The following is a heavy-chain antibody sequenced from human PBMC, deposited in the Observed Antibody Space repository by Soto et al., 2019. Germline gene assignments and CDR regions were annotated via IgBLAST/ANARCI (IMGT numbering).Heavy chain of an antibody. D-gene: IGHD2-8*01. Sequence: SVKVSCKASGGTFSSYAISWVRQAPGQGLEWMGGIIPIFGTANYAQKFQGGVTITADESTTTAYMELRSLRSDDTAVYYCARDPYHVLMVNAPNLYGMDVWGQGTTVTVSS. CDR2: IIPIFGTA. CDR1: GGTFSSYA. CDR3: ARDPYHVLMVNAPNLYGMDV. J-gene: IGHJ6*02. V-gene: IGHV1-69*13.